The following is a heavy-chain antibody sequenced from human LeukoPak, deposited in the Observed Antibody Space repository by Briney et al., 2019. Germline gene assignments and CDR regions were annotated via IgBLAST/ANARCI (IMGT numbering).Heavy chain of an antibody. CDR3: AKFISRFAFKLTGSSSSTYMDV. V-gene: IGHV3-30*18. Sequence: GGSLRLSCAASGFTFSSYGMHWVRQAPGKGLEWVAVISYDGSNKYYADSVKGRFTISRDNSKNTLYLQMNSLRAEDTAVYYCAKFISRFAFKLTGSSSSTYMDVWGKGTTVTVSS. J-gene: IGHJ6*03. CDR2: ISYDGSNK. CDR1: GFTFSSYG. D-gene: IGHD6-6*01.